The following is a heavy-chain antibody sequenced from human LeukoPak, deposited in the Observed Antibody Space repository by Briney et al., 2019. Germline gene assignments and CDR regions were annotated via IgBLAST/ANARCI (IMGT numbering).Heavy chain of an antibody. CDR2: IIPIFGTA. Sequence: SVKISCKASGGTFSSYAISWVRQAPGQGLEWMGGIIPIFGTADYAQKFQGRVTITADESTSTAYMELSSLRSEDTAVYYCARAGGYCSSTSCYTDWGQGTLVTVSS. D-gene: IGHD2-2*02. CDR1: GGTFSSYA. CDR3: ARAGGYCSSTSCYTD. J-gene: IGHJ4*02. V-gene: IGHV1-69*13.